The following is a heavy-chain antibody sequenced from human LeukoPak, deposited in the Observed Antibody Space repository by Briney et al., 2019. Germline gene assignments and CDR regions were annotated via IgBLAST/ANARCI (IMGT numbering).Heavy chain of an antibody. D-gene: IGHD6-13*01. CDR3: AREMDSSSWYGRGWFDL. V-gene: IGHV4-39*07. J-gene: IGHJ5*02. CDR2: IYYSGST. CDR1: GGSISSSSYY. Sequence: TSETLSLTCTVSGGSISSSSYYWGWIRQPPGKGLEWIGSIYYSGSTYYSPSLKSRVTISVDTSKNQFSLKLSSVTAADTAVYYCAREMDSSSWYGRGWFDLWGQGTLVTVSS.